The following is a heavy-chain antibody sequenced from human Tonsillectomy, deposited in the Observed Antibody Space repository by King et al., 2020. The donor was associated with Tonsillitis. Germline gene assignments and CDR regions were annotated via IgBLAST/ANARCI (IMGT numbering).Heavy chain of an antibody. CDR2: ISNTGSCT. D-gene: IGHD2-2*01. Sequence: VQLVESGGGLVKPGESLRLSCAASGFTFSTYNMNWVRQAPGKGLEWVSSISNTGSCTYYSDSLKGRFIISRDNAKKSLYLQMNSLRAEDTAVYYCARDTHSELGYCSGTSCYGVDYWGQGTLVTVSS. CDR3: ARDTHSELGYCSGTSCYGVDY. J-gene: IGHJ4*02. V-gene: IGHV3-21*01. CDR1: GFTFSTYN.